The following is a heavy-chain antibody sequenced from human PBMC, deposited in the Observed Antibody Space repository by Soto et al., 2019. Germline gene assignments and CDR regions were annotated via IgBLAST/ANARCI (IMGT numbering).Heavy chain of an antibody. V-gene: IGHV4-4*02. CDR2: IYHSGST. D-gene: IGHD2-2*01. J-gene: IGHJ4*02. CDR3: ARLSQCKSTSCYHSKYDY. CDR1: GGSISSSNW. Sequence: SETLSLTCAVSGGSISSSNWWSWVRQPPGKGLEWIGEIYHSGSTNYNPSLKSRVTISVDKSKNQFSLKLSSVTAADTAVYYCARLSQCKSTSCYHSKYDYWGQGTLVTVSS.